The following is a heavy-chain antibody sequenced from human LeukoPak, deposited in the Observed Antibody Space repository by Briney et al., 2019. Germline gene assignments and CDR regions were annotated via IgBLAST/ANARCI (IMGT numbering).Heavy chain of an antibody. Sequence: PGGSLRLSCAASGFTFSTYWMSWVRQAPGKGLEWVASIKQDGSQTSYVDSVRGRFTISRDNAKNSLYLQMNSLTAEDTAVYYCARLYCSGATCYANLDYWGQGTLVAVSS. J-gene: IGHJ4*02. CDR2: IKQDGSQT. CDR1: GFTFSTYW. V-gene: IGHV3-7*04. D-gene: IGHD2-15*01. CDR3: ARLYCSGATCYANLDY.